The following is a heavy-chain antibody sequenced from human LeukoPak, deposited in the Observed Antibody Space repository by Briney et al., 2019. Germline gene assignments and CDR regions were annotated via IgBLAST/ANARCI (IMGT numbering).Heavy chain of an antibody. CDR2: IIGSSGTT. CDR3: ANGAYDCIELAYFDY. J-gene: IGHJ4*02. CDR1: GFRFNNHA. V-gene: IGHV3-23*01. Sequence: GGSLTLPCVASGFRFNNHAMIWARHPPGGGRECVTLIIGSSGTTCYADSVKGRFTISRDKSKSTLYLQMNSLRAEDTAVYYCANGAYDCIELAYFDYWGKGSLVTVSS. D-gene: IGHD5-12*01.